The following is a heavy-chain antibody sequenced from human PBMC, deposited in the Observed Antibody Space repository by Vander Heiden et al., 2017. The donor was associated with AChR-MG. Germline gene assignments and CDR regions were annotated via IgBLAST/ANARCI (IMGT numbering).Heavy chain of an antibody. CDR3: AREVSYSGYPTAWFDP. Sequence: QVQLQQWGAGLLKPSETLSLTCAVYGGSFSGYYWSWIRQPPGKGLEWIGEINHSGSTNYNPSLKSRVTISVDTSKNQFSLKLSSVTAADTAVYYCAREVSYSGYPTAWFDPWGQGTLVTVSS. D-gene: IGHD5-12*01. J-gene: IGHJ5*02. V-gene: IGHV4-34*01. CDR2: INHSGST. CDR1: GGSFSGYY.